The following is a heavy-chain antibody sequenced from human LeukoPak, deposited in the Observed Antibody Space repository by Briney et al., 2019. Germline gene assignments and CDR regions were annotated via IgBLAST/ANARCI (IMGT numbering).Heavy chain of an antibody. J-gene: IGHJ6*02. D-gene: IGHD1-1*01. V-gene: IGHV4-34*01. CDR1: GGSFSGYY. Sequence: PSETLSLTCAVYGGSFSGYYWSWIRQLPGKGLEWIGEINHSGSTNYNPSLKSRVTISVDTSKNQFSLKLSSVTAADTAVYYCARDRRRPRTYYGMDVWGQGTTVTVSS. CDR2: INHSGST. CDR3: ARDRRRPRTYYGMDV.